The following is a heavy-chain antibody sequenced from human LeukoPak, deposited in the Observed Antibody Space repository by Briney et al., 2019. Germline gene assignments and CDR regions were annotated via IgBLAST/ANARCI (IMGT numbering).Heavy chain of an antibody. Sequence: TGGSLRLSCAASGFTFSSYSMNWVRQAPGKGLEWVSSISSSSSYIYYADSVKGRFTISRDNAKNSLYLQMNSLRAEDTAVYYCARDWYSSSWYDPYYYYYYGMDVWGQGTTVTVSS. D-gene: IGHD6-13*01. CDR1: GFTFSSYS. J-gene: IGHJ6*02. CDR2: ISSSSSYI. CDR3: ARDWYSSSWYDPYYYYYYGMDV. V-gene: IGHV3-21*01.